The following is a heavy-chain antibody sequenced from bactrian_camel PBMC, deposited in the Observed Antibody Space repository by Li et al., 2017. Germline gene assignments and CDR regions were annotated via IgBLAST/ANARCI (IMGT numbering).Heavy chain of an antibody. D-gene: IGHD2*01. Sequence: VQLVESGGGLVQPGGSLRLSCKVSGFTFSNYAMSWVRQAPGKGLEWISVIHSGGAGTYYADSVKGRFTISHDNAEKTLYLQMNSLKPEDTGVYYCVADGVATNEEWCARVRGEWGQGTQVTVS. CDR2: IHSGGAGT. CDR1: GFTFSNYA. CDR3: VADGVATNEEWCARVRGE. V-gene: IGHV3S31*01. J-gene: IGHJ4*01.